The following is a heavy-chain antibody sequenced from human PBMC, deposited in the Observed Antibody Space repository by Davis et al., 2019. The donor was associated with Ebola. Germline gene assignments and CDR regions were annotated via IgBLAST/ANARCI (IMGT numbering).Heavy chain of an antibody. CDR1: GYRFTSYY. Sequence: SVNVSCKASGYRFTSYYMQWVRQAPGQGLEWMGIINPITGGTSYAQNFQVRVNMTRDTSTSTVYMELSSLRSEDTAVYYCAREGGRYYDSSGYVFDIWGQGTMVKVSS. V-gene: IGHV1-46*01. D-gene: IGHD3-22*01. CDR3: AREGGRYYDSSGYVFDI. CDR2: INPITGGT. J-gene: IGHJ3*02.